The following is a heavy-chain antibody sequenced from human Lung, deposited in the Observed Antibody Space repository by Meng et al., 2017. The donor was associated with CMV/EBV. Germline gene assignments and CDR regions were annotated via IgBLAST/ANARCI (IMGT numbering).Heavy chain of an antibody. D-gene: IGHD6-19*01. J-gene: IGHJ5*02. Sequence: ASVXVSXKASGYTFTGYGISWVRQAPGQGLEWMGWISAYNGNTNYAQKLQGRVTMTTDTSTSTAYMELRSLRSDDTAVYYCARRRIAVAGFDPWGQGTLVTVSS. CDR1: GYTFTGYG. V-gene: IGHV1-18*01. CDR3: ARRRIAVAGFDP. CDR2: ISAYNGNT.